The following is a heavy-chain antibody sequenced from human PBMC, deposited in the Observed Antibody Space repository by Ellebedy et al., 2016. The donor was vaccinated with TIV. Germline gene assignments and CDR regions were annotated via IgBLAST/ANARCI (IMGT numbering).Heavy chain of an antibody. CDR3: ARHQVLGGFDP. CDR2: ISYSGST. D-gene: IGHD3-16*01. J-gene: IGHJ5*02. Sequence: MPSETLSLTCTVSSGSISSYYWSWIRQPPGKGLEWIGYISYSGSTKYNPSLKSRVTISVDTSKNQFSLKLSSVTAADTAVYYCARHQVLGGFDPWGQGTLVTVSS. CDR1: SGSISSYY. V-gene: IGHV4-59*08.